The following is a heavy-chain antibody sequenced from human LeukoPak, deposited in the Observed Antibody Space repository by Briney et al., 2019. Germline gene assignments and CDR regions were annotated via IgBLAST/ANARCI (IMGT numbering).Heavy chain of an antibody. V-gene: IGHV1-3*01. J-gene: IGHJ4*02. CDR3: AREGYSYNYVSFYPLEN. D-gene: IGHD5-24*01. CDR1: GYTFTSYA. Sequence: ASVKVSCKASGYTFTSYAMHWVRQAPGQRLEWMGWINAGNGNTKYSQKFQGRVTITRDTSASTAYMELSSLRSEDTAVYYCAREGYSYNYVSFYPLENWGQGTLVTVSS. CDR2: INAGNGNT.